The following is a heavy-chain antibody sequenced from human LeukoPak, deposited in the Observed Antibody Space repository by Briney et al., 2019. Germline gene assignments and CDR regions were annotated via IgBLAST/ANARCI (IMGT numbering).Heavy chain of an antibody. CDR2: ISDVGGT. CDR1: GFTLTSYA. D-gene: IGHD3-3*01. J-gene: IGHJ5*02. Sequence: PGGSLRLSPAASGFTLTSYAMSSGPQAPGQGLLRGSGISDVGGTFYADSVRGRFTISRDNSKNTLYLQMNSLRAEDTAVYYCAKEAAVVGLTRFDPWGQGTLVTVSS. CDR3: AKEAAVVGLTRFDP. V-gene: IGHV3-23*01.